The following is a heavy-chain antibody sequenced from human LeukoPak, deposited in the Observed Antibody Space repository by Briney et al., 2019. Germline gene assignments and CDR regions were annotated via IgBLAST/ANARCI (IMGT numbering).Heavy chain of an antibody. J-gene: IGHJ4*02. D-gene: IGHD4/OR15-4a*01. V-gene: IGHV4-39*07. CDR3: ARESFEEPGTMDH. CDR1: GDSISSSFYY. Sequence: SETLSLTCTVSGDSISSSFYYWGWIRQPPGKGLEWIGSIYCGGGTHYNPSLKSRATIFLDTSMNQFSLRLTSVTAADTASYFCARESFEEPGTMDHWGQGTLVSVSS. CDR2: IYCGGGT.